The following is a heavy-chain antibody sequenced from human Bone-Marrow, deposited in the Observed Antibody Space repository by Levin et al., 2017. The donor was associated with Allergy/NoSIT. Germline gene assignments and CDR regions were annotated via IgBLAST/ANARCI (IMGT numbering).Heavy chain of an antibody. V-gene: IGHV3-64D*06. Sequence: PGGSLRLSCSASGFTFSSYAMHWVRQAPGKGLEYVSAISSNGGSTYYADSVKGRFTISRDNSKNTLYLQMSSLRAEDTAVYYCVKGAGEMGWYSSSWVPYDYYMDVWGKGTTVTVSS. CDR2: ISSNGGST. D-gene: IGHD6-13*01. CDR3: VKGAGEMGWYSSSWVPYDYYMDV. J-gene: IGHJ6*03. CDR1: GFTFSSYA.